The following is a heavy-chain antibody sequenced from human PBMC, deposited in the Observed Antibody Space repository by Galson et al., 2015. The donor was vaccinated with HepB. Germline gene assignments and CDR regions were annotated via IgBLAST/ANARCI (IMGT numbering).Heavy chain of an antibody. D-gene: IGHD6-19*01. V-gene: IGHV3-7*03. Sequence: SLRLSCAASGFTFSTYWMGWVRQAPGKGLGWVASIKQDGSEKYYVDSVKGRLTISRDNAKNSLYLQMNSLRAEDTAVYYCARHYFSAWPDTPLDYWGQGTLVTVSS. J-gene: IGHJ4*02. CDR1: GFTFSTYW. CDR2: IKQDGSEK. CDR3: ARHYFSAWPDTPLDY.